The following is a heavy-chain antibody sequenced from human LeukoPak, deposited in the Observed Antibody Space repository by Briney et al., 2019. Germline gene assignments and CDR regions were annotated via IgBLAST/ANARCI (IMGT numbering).Heavy chain of an antibody. J-gene: IGHJ4*02. V-gene: IGHV1-2*04. D-gene: IGHD3-16*01. CDR3: ARDWGVTVL. CDR1: GYTFTGYY. Sequence: GASVKVSCKASGYTFTGYYMHWVRQAPGQGLEWMGWINPNSGGTNYAQKFQGWVTMTRDTSISTAYMELSSLRSEDTAVYYCARDWGVTVLWGQGTLVTVSS. CDR2: INPNSGGT.